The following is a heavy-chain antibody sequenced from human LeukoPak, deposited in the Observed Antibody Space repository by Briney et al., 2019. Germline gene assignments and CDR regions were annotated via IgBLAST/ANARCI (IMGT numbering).Heavy chain of an antibody. D-gene: IGHD2-2*02. CDR1: GFTFDDYA. CDR3: AKGSELLYQDNWFDP. J-gene: IGHJ5*02. V-gene: IGHV3-9*01. CDR2: VSWNSGSI. Sequence: GGSLRLSCAASGFTFDDYAMHWVRQAPGKGLEWVSGVSWNSGSIGYADSVKGRFTISRDNAKNSLYLQMNSLRAEDTALYYCAKGSELLYQDNWFDPWGQGTLVTVSS.